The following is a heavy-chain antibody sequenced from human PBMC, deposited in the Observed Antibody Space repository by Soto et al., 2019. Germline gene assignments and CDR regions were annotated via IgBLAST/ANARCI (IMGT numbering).Heavy chain of an antibody. V-gene: IGHV3-20*04. CDR1: GFIFDDYA. D-gene: IGHD6-13*01. J-gene: IGHJ4*02. Sequence: EVQLVESGGGVVRPGGSLRLSCEASGFIFDDYAMSWVRQAPGKGLEWVSGINWNGGSTYYADSVKGRFTVSRDSAKNSLYLQTDSLRAEDTALYYCARGPCVSSSTWYYDYWGQGTLVTVPS. CDR3: ARGPCVSSSTWYYDY. CDR2: INWNGGST.